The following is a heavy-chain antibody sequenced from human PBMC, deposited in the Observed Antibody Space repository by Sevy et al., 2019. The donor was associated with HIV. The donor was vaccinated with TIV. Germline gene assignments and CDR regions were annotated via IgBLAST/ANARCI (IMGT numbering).Heavy chain of an antibody. CDR1: GYTFTDYF. CDR3: ASPGGYRYGSLLDN. D-gene: IGHD5-18*01. J-gene: IGHJ4*02. V-gene: IGHV1-2*02. Sequence: ASVKVSCKASGYTFTDYFMHWVRQAPGQGLEWMAWINPNSGDTKYAQKFQGRVTVTRDTSIRTAYMELSRRRVDDTAVYYCASPGGYRYGSLLDNWGQGTLVTVSS. CDR2: INPNSGDT.